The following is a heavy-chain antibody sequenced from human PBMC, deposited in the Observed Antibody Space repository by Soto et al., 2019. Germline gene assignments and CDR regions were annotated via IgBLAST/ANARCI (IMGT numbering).Heavy chain of an antibody. CDR3: TTNSPAVDY. J-gene: IGHJ4*02. CDR1: GGSISSFSYY. Sequence: SETLSLTCSVSGGSISSFSYYWGWIRQPPGKGLEWIGSIYYSGRTYYKSSLKIRVTISVDTSRNQFSLNLFSVTAADTAMYYCTTNSPAVDYWGPGTLVTVSS. CDR2: IYYSGRT. V-gene: IGHV4-39*01. D-gene: IGHD1-26*01.